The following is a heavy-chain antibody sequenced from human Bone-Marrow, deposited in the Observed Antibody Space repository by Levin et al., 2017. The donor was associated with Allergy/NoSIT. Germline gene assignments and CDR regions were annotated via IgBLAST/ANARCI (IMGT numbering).Heavy chain of an antibody. CDR2: INTSGYGT. Sequence: GESLKISCATSGFTFSTYEMIWVRRAPRRGLEWISTINTSGYGTFYADSVRGRFTISRDNSKNTLHLQMNSLRPEDTAVYYCARKWHVAGDIDYWGQGTLVTVSS. V-gene: IGHV3-23*01. J-gene: IGHJ4*02. CDR3: ARKWHVAGDIDY. CDR1: GFTFSTYE. D-gene: IGHD7-27*01.